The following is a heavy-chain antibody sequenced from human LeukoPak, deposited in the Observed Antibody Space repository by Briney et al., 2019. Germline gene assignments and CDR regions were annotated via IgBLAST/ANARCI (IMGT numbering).Heavy chain of an antibody. V-gene: IGHV4-59*08. Sequence: SETLSLTCTVSGDSISSYYWSWVRQPPGKGLEWIGYIYYSGSTNYNPSLKSRVTISVDTSKNQFSLKLSSVTAADTAVYYCARQSDYVWGSYRPTTYYFDYWGQGTLVTVSS. D-gene: IGHD3-16*02. CDR1: GDSISSYY. CDR2: IYYSGST. CDR3: ARQSDYVWGSYRPTTYYFDY. J-gene: IGHJ4*02.